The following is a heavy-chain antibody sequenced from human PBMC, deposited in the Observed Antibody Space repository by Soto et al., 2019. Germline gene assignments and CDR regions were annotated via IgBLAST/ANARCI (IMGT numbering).Heavy chain of an antibody. CDR2: INHSGST. J-gene: IGHJ6*03. D-gene: IGHD2-15*01. V-gene: IGHV4-34*01. Sequence: SETLSLTCAVYGGSFSGYYWSWIRQPPGKGLEWIGEINHSGSTNYNPSLKSRVTISVDTSKNQFSLKLSSVTAADTAVYYCARGYCSGGSCYHHEYYYYYYMDVWGKGTTVTVSS. CDR3: ARGYCSGGSCYHHEYYYYYYMDV. CDR1: GGSFSGYY.